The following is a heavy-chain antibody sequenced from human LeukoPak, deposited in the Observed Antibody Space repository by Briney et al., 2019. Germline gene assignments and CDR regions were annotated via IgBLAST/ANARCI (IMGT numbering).Heavy chain of an antibody. D-gene: IGHD5-18*01. CDR2: INPDGNKK. CDR3: ARDLAYSRLDY. CDR1: GLTFSSSW. V-gene: IGHV3-7*01. J-gene: IGHJ4*02. Sequence: GGSLGLSCAVSGLTFSSSWMDWVRQAPGKGLEWVASINPDGNKKYSADSVKGRFTISGDNAENSLYLQMNSLRVEDTAFYYCARDLAYSRLDYWGQGMLVTVSS.